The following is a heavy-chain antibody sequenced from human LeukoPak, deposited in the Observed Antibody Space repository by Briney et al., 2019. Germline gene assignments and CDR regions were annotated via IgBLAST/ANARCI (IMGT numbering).Heavy chain of an antibody. CDR3: ARYNVAAAVSP. CDR1: GFTFSSYW. Sequence: PGGSLRLSCAASGFTFSSYWMHWVRQAPGKWLVWVSRIKSDGSGTTYADSVQGRFTMSRDNAKNTLYLQMNSLRAEDSAMYYCARYNVAAAVSPWGQGTLVTVSS. J-gene: IGHJ5*02. CDR2: IKSDGSGT. V-gene: IGHV3-74*01. D-gene: IGHD6-13*01.